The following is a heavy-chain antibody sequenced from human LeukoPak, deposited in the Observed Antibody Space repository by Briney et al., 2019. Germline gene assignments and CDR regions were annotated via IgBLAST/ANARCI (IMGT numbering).Heavy chain of an antibody. Sequence: GGSLRLSCAASGFTFSSYAMHWVRPAPGKGLEWVAVISYDGSNKYYADSVKGRFTISRDNSKNTLYLQMNSLRAEDTAVYYCARDRVGATDYFDYWGQGTLVTVSS. D-gene: IGHD1-26*01. CDR2: ISYDGSNK. CDR3: ARDRVGATDYFDY. J-gene: IGHJ4*02. V-gene: IGHV3-30-3*01. CDR1: GFTFSSYA.